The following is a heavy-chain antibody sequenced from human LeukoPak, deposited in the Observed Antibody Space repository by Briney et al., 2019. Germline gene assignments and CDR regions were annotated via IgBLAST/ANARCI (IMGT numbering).Heavy chain of an antibody. Sequence: ASVKVSCKASGGTFSSYAISWMRQAPGQGLEWMGGIIPIFGTANYAQKFQGRVTITTDESTSTAYMELSSLRSEDTAVYYCATTWKGSDILSYWGQGTLVTVSS. J-gene: IGHJ4*02. CDR3: ATTWKGSDILSY. CDR2: IIPIFGTA. D-gene: IGHD3-9*01. V-gene: IGHV1-69*05. CDR1: GGTFSSYA.